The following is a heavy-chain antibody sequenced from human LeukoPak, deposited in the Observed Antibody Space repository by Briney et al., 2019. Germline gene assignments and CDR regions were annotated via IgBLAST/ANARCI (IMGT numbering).Heavy chain of an antibody. D-gene: IGHD3-10*01. Sequence: MSSATLSLTCAVYGGSFSGYYWSWIRQPPGKGLEWIGEINHSGSTNYNPSLKSRVTISVDTSKNQFSLKLSSVTAADTAVYYCARGYYRINFDYWGQGTLVTISS. V-gene: IGHV4-34*01. CDR1: GGSFSGYY. J-gene: IGHJ4*02. CDR3: ARGYYRINFDY. CDR2: INHSGST.